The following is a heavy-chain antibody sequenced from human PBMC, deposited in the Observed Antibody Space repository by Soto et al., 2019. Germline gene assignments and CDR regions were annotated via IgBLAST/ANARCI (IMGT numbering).Heavy chain of an antibody. CDR1: GYTFTSYG. CDR2: ISAYNGNT. V-gene: IGHV1-18*04. CDR3: ARRYCSSTSCHPPYYYYYGMDV. J-gene: IGHJ6*02. Sequence: QVPLVQSGAEVKKPGASVKVSCKASGYTFTSYGISWVRQAPGQGLEWMGWISAYNGNTNYAQKLQGRVTMTTDTSTSTAYMELRSLRSDDTAVYYCARRYCSSTSCHPPYYYYYGMDVWGQGTTVTVSS. D-gene: IGHD2-2*01.